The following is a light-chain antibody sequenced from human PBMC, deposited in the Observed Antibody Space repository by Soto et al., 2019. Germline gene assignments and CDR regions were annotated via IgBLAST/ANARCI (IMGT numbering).Light chain of an antibody. CDR2: GAS. V-gene: IGKV3-20*01. CDR3: QQYDNSPQVT. J-gene: IGKJ5*01. Sequence: EIVLTQSPGTVSLSPGERATLSCRASQSVSSSYLAWYQQKPGQAPRLLIYGASTRATGIPDRFSGSGSGTDFTLTISRLEPEDFAVYYCQQYDNSPQVTFGQGTRLEIK. CDR1: QSVSSSY.